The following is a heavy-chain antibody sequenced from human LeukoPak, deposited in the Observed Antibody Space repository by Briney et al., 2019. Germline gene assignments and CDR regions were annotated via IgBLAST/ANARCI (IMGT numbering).Heavy chain of an antibody. CDR3: ARDRTEYYYDSSGYYPHFDY. V-gene: IGHV1-69*04. CDR2: IIPILGIA. D-gene: IGHD3-22*01. Sequence: SVKVSCKASGGTFSSYAISWVRQAPGQGLEWMGRIIPILGIANYAQKFQGRVTITADKSTSTAYMELSSLRSEDTAVYYCARDRTEYYYDSSGYYPHFDYWGQGTLVTVSS. CDR1: GGTFSSYA. J-gene: IGHJ4*02.